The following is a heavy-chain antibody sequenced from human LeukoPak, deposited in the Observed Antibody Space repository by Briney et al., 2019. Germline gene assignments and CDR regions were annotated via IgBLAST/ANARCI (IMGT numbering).Heavy chain of an antibody. CDR3: ARENDGDYYFDY. Sequence: PSETLSLTCAVYGGSFSGYYWSWIRQPPGKGLEWVSSISGSSSNIYYADSVKGRFTISRDNAKNSLYLQMNSLRVEDTAVYSCARENDGDYYFDYWGQGTLVTVSS. J-gene: IGHJ4*02. V-gene: IGHV3-21*01. D-gene: IGHD4-17*01. CDR1: GGSFSGYY. CDR2: ISGSSSNI.